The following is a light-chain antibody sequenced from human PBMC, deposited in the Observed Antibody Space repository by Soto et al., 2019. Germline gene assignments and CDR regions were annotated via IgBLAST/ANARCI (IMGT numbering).Light chain of an antibody. CDR3: QQRSNWPPT. CDR1: QNISNY. Sequence: IVLTQSPATLSLSPGKRATLSCRASQNISNYLIWFQQKPGQAPRLLIYDASTRATGIPARFTSLEPEDFAVYYCQQRSNWPPTFGEGAKVDTK. V-gene: IGKV3-11*01. J-gene: IGKJ4*01. CDR2: DAS.